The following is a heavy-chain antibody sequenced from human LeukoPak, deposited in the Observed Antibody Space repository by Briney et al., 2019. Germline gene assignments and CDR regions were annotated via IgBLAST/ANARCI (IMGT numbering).Heavy chain of an antibody. CDR1: GFTFSDYY. D-gene: IGHD3-22*01. V-gene: IGHV3-11*01. J-gene: IGHJ6*02. CDR2: ISSSGGTI. Sequence: GGSLRLSCAASGFTFSDYYMSWIRQAPGKGLEWVSYISSSGGTIYYADSVRGRFTISRDNAKNSLYLQMNSLRAEDTAVYYCARDQCYYYDSSGWCAYYYGMDVWGQGTTVTVSS. CDR3: ARDQCYYYDSSGWCAYYYGMDV.